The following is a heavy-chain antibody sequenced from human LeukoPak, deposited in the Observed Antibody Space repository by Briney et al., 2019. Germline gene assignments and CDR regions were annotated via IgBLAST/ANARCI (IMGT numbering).Heavy chain of an antibody. J-gene: IGHJ4*02. CDR2: IYYSGST. D-gene: IGHD4-23*01. Sequence: SETLSLTCTASGGSISSYYWSWIRQPPGKGLEWIGYIYYSGSTNYNPSLKSRVTISVDTSKNQFSLKLSSVTAADTAVYYCARSLDYGGNLGSYFDYWGQGTLVTVSS. CDR3: ARSLDYGGNLGSYFDY. CDR1: GGSISSYY. V-gene: IGHV4-59*01.